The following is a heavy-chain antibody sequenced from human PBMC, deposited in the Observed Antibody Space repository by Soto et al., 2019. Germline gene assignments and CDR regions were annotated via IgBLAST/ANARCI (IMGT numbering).Heavy chain of an antibody. CDR1: GYTFTGYF. J-gene: IGHJ5*02. CDR3: AILPPTPAWFDP. CDR2: INPNSGAT. V-gene: IGHV1-2*06. D-gene: IGHD2-2*01. Sequence: QVQLVQSGAEVKKPGTSVKVSCKASGYTFTGYFIHWLRHAPGQGLEWMGRINPNSGATNYARKFHAGVPMTRDTPINTAYMELSSLSSDDTAIYYCAILPPTPAWFDPWGKGTRVPVPS.